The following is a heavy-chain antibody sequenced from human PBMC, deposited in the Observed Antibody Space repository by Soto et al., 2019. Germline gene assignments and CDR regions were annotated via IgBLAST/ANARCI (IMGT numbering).Heavy chain of an antibody. J-gene: IGHJ4*02. V-gene: IGHV3-23*01. D-gene: IGHD3-3*01. CDR1: GFTFSSYA. Sequence: EVQLLESGGGLVQPGGSLRLSCAASGFTFSSYAMSWVRQAPGKGLEWVSAISGSGGSTYYADSVKGRFTISIDNSKNTLSLQMNILRAEYTAVYYCAKQGDYWSGYFDYWGQGTLVTVSS. CDR3: AKQGDYWSGYFDY. CDR2: ISGSGGST.